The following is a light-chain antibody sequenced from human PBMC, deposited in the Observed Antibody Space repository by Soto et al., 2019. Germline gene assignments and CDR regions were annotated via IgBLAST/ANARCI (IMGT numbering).Light chain of an antibody. CDR3: QSDYNSRSVYV. J-gene: IGLJ1*01. Sequence: QSVLTQPPSVSGAPGQRVTISCTGSSSNIGAHYDVHWYQQLPGTAPKLLIYGNSNRPSGVPDRFSGSKSGTSASLAITGLEAEDEAAYYCQSDYNSRSVYVFGTGTKLTVL. CDR2: GNS. V-gene: IGLV1-40*01. CDR1: SSNIGAHYD.